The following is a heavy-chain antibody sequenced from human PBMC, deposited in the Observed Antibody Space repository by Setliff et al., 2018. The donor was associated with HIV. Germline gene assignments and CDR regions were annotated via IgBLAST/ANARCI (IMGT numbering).Heavy chain of an antibody. CDR1: GFTFSSYW. J-gene: IGHJ4*02. V-gene: IGHV3-74*01. Sequence: GGSLRLSCAASGFTFSSYWMHWVRQAPGKGLVWVSRINSDGSSTSYADSVKGRFTISRDNAKNSLYLQMNSLRAEDTAVYYCARVRHRGYYYGSGSFDYWGLGTLVTVSS. CDR2: INSDGSST. D-gene: IGHD3-10*01. CDR3: ARVRHRGYYYGSGSFDY.